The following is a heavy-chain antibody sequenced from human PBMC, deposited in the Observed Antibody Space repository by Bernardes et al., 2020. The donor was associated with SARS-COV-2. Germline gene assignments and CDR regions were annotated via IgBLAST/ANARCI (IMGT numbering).Heavy chain of an antibody. J-gene: IGHJ5*02. D-gene: IGHD6-13*01. V-gene: IGHV4-39*01. Sequence: SETLSLTCIVSGGSISSSFYYWGWIRQPPGKGLEWIGSIFYSGITHYNPSLKSRVTISVDTSKNQFSLKLSSVTAADTAVYHCARQDFIAAAGTRWFDPWGQGTLVTVSS. CDR3: ARQDFIAAAGTRWFDP. CDR1: GGSISSSFYY. CDR2: IFYSGIT.